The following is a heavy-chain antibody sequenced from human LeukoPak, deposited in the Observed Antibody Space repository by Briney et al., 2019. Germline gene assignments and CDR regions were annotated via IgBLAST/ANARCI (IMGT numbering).Heavy chain of an antibody. CDR1: GFTFSTYN. Sequence: PGGSLRLSCAASGFTFSTYNINWVRQAPGKGLEWVTFISTSSSYIYYADSVKGRFTISRDNAKKSLYLQMNSLRAEDTAVYYCTRRFDSWGQGTLVTVSS. CDR3: TRRFDS. V-gene: IGHV3-21*01. CDR2: ISTSSSYI. J-gene: IGHJ4*02.